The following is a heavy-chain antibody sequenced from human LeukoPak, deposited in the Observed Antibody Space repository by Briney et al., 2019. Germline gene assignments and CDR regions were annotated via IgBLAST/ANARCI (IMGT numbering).Heavy chain of an antibody. CDR2: ISSSGGST. CDR1: GFTFSSYA. D-gene: IGHD6-19*01. J-gene: IGHJ4*02. CDR3: AKGLSSGWNLKGSAY. V-gene: IGHV3-23*01. Sequence: PGGSLRLSCAASGFTFSSYAMSWVRQAPGKGLEWVSSISSSGGSTYYADSVKGRFTISTDNSRDNSKNTVYLQMNSLRAEDTAVYYCAKGLSSGWNLKGSAYWGQGTLVTFSS.